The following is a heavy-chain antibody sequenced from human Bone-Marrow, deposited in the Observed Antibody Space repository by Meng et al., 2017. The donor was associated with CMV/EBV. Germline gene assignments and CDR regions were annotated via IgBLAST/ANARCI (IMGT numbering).Heavy chain of an antibody. J-gene: IGHJ3*02. CDR1: GVTFSSYW. Sequence: GGFLRLSCAASGVTFSSYWMSWVRQAPGKGLEWVANIKQDGSEKYYVDSVKGRFTISRDNAKNSLYLQMNSLRAEDTAVYYCARGYEVGATLKWDAFDIWGQGTMVTVSS. CDR2: IKQDGSEK. CDR3: ARGYEVGATLKWDAFDI. V-gene: IGHV3-7*01. D-gene: IGHD1-26*01.